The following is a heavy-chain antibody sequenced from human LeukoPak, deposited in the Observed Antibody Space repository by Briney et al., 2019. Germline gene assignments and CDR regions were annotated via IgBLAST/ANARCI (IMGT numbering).Heavy chain of an antibody. CDR2: IKQDGSET. CDR3: ARDPRYSYGNDY. CDR1: GFTFSTYS. J-gene: IGHJ4*02. V-gene: IGHV3-7*01. D-gene: IGHD5-18*01. Sequence: GGSLTLSCAASGFTFSTYSINWVRQAPGKGLEWVANIKQDGSETYYVDSVKGRFTISRDNAKNSLYLQMNSLRAEDTAVYYCARDPRYSYGNDYWGQGTLVTVSS.